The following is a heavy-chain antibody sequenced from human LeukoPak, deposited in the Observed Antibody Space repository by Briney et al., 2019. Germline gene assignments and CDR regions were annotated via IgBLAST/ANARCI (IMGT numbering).Heavy chain of an antibody. Sequence: GGSLRLSCAVSGVTVCSSYMSWGCQAPGERLGWGSFIYSAGSTYYTASVKGRFTISRNSSKNTLYLQMDSQTAEDTAVYYCARKGRAFDLWGQGTMVTVSS. CDR2: IYSAGST. CDR3: ARKGRAFDL. CDR1: GVTVCSSY. D-gene: IGHD3-10*01. J-gene: IGHJ3*01. V-gene: IGHV3-53*04.